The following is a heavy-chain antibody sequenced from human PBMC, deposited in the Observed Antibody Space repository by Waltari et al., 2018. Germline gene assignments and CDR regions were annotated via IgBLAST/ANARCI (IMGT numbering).Heavy chain of an antibody. V-gene: IGHV1-69*05. D-gene: IGHD5-18*01. CDR2: VIPIFGTA. Sequence: QVQLVQSGAEGKKPGYSVKVSCKASGGTFSSYAISWVRQAPGQGLEWMGGVIPIFGTANDAQKFQGRVTITTDESTSTAYMELSSLRSEDTAVYYCATSYGGNSGFDYWGQVTLVTVSS. CDR1: GGTFSSYA. CDR3: ATSYGGNSGFDY. J-gene: IGHJ4*02.